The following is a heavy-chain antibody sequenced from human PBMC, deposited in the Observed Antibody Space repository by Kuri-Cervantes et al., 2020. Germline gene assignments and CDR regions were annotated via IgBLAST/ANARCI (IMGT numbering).Heavy chain of an antibody. CDR2: ISSSSSYI. CDR1: GFTFSGYS. Sequence: GESLKISCAASGFTFSGYSMNWVRQAPGKGLEWVSSISSSSSYIYYADSVKGRFTISRDNAKNSLYLQMNSLRAEDTAVYYCARRQREGSSSSLDNFDYWGQGTLVTVSS. D-gene: IGHD6-6*01. CDR3: ARRQREGSSSSLDNFDY. J-gene: IGHJ4*02. V-gene: IGHV3-21*01.